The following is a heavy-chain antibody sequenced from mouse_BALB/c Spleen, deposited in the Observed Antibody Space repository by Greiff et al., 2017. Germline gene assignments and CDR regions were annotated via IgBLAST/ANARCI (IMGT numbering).Heavy chain of an antibody. CDR2: ISSGSSTI. D-gene: IGHD2-14*01. Sequence: EVQLVESGGGLVQPGGSRKLSCAASGFTFSSFGMHWVRQAPEKGLEWVAYISSGSSTIYYADTVKGRFTISRDNPKNTLFLQMTSLRSEDTAMYYCARKGNYRYDVDAMDCWGQGTSVTVSS. V-gene: IGHV5-17*02. CDR1: GFTFSSFG. CDR3: ARKGNYRYDVDAMDC. J-gene: IGHJ4*01.